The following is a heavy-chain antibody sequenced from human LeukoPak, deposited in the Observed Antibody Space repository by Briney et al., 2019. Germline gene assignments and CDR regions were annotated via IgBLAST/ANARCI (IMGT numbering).Heavy chain of an antibody. D-gene: IGHD6-13*01. CDR1: GFTFSSYS. CDR2: ISSSSSTI. CDR3: ARDKYSIFDY. J-gene: IGHJ4*02. V-gene: IGHV3-48*01. Sequence: PGGSLRLSCAASGFTFSSYSMNWVRQAPGKGLEWVSYISSSSSTIYYADSVKGRFTISRDNAKNSLYLQMNSLRAEDTAVYYCARDKYSIFDYWGQGTLVTVSS.